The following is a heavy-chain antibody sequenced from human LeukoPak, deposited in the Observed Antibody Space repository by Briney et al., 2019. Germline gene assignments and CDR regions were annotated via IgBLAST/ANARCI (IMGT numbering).Heavy chain of an antibody. CDR2: ISGSGGST. CDR1: GFTFSNYW. D-gene: IGHD6-13*01. J-gene: IGHJ4*02. V-gene: IGHV3-23*01. CDR3: AKDYGAAALRYYFDY. Sequence: PGGSLRLSCAASGFTFSNYWMTWVRQAPGKGLEWVSTISGSGGSTYYADSVKGRFTISRDNSKNTLYLQMNSLRAEDTAVYYCAKDYGAAALRYYFDYWGQGTLVTVSS.